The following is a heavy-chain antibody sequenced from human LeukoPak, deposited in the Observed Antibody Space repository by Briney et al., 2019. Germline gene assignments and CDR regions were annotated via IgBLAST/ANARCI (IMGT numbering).Heavy chain of an antibody. CDR2: IYYSGST. CDR1: GGSISSSGYY. J-gene: IGHJ4*02. V-gene: IGHV4-39*07. Sequence: SETLSLTCTVSGGSISSSGYYWGCIRQPPGKGLEWIGSIYYSGSTYYNPSLKSRVTISVDTSKNQFSLKLSSVTAADTAVYYYAGVTNDRGLLTFFDYWSQGILLTVSS. CDR3: AGVTNDRGLLTFFDY. D-gene: IGHD3-10*01.